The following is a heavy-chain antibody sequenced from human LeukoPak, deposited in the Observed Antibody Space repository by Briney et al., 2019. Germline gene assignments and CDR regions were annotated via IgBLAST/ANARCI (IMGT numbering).Heavy chain of an antibody. CDR1: GFTFSSYA. Sequence: GGSLRLSCAASGFTFSSYAMHWVRQAPGKGLEGVAFISYDGINKYYADSVKGRFTISRDNSKNTLYLQMNSLRAEDTAVYYCARDRGLYYFDYWGQGTLVTVSS. CDR2: ISYDGINK. V-gene: IGHV3-30*04. J-gene: IGHJ4*02. CDR3: ARDRGLYYFDY. D-gene: IGHD3-10*01.